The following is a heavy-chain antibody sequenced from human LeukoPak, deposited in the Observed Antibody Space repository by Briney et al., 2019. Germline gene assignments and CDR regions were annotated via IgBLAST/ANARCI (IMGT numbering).Heavy chain of an antibody. J-gene: IGHJ4*02. D-gene: IGHD5-18*01. CDR1: DGSISSSGYQ. CDR3: ARRPRYGQGIQTFFDY. V-gene: IGHV4-39*01. CDR2: IYYSGTT. Sequence: SETLSLTCTVSDGSISSSGYQWDWIGQPPGKGLEWIGNIYYSGTTYYNPSLKSRVTISVDTSKNQFSLKLNSVTAADTAVYYCARRPRYGQGIQTFFDYWGQGTQVTVSS.